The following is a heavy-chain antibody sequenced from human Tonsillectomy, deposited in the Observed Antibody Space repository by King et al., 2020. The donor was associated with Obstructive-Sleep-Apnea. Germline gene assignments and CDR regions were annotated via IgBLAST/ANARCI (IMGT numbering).Heavy chain of an antibody. Sequence: QLQESGPGLVKPSETLSLTCSVSGASISSTSYCWGWIRQPPGKGLEWIGNIDYSGSTNYNPSLKNRITISVDTSKNQLSLRLRSVTAADTAVYFCTRMVTAAYYYYAVDVWGQGTTGTVS. J-gene: IGHJ6*02. CDR2: IDYSGST. CDR1: GASISSTSYC. V-gene: IGHV4-39*07. D-gene: IGHD2-8*01. CDR3: TRMVTAAYYYYAVDV.